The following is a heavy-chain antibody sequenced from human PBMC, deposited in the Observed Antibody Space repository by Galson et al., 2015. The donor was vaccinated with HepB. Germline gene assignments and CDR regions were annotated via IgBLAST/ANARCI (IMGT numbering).Heavy chain of an antibody. V-gene: IGHV3-30*18. CDR2: ISYDGSKK. J-gene: IGHJ4*02. CDR3: AKDLGYCSGGSCYIDY. CDR1: GFTFSSYG. D-gene: IGHD2-15*01. Sequence: ALRLSCAASGFTFSSYGMHWVRQAPGKGVEWEAVISYDGSKKYYADSVKGRFTISRDNSKNTLYLQMNSLRAEDTAVYYCAKDLGYCSGGSCYIDYWGQGTLVTVSS.